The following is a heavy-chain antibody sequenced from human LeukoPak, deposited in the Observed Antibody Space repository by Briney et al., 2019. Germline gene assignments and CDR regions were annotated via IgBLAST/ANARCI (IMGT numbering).Heavy chain of an antibody. J-gene: IGHJ4*02. Sequence: GGSLRLSCAASGFTVSNNYMSWVRQAPGKGLEWVSVIHSGGTTNYADSVKGRFTISRDNAKNSLFLQMNSLGAEDTAVYYCARDVNYYGSGTHDYWGQGTLVIVSS. CDR2: IHSGGTT. CDR3: ARDVNYYGSGTHDY. D-gene: IGHD3-10*01. V-gene: IGHV3-53*01. CDR1: GFTVSNNY.